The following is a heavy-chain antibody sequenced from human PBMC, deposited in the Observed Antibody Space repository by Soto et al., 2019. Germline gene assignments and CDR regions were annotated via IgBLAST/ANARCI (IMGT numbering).Heavy chain of an antibody. CDR1: GYSFTNYG. D-gene: IGHD6-19*01. Sequence: QDQLVQSGGEVKKPGASVKVSCKASGYSFTNYGITWVRQAPGQGFEWMGWISAYNGDTNYGQKLQCRVTMTTDASTSTAYLELRSLRSDDTAVYYCARDRGVAPPVAGNTHYYYYMDVWGKGTTVTVSS. CDR2: ISAYNGDT. V-gene: IGHV1-18*01. J-gene: IGHJ6*03. CDR3: ARDRGVAPPVAGNTHYYYYMDV.